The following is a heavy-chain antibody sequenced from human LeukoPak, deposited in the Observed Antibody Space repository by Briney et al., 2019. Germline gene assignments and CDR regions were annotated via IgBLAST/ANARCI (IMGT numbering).Heavy chain of an antibody. CDR3: ARVYCSGGSCYSGVECNWFDP. D-gene: IGHD2-15*01. CDR1: GGSISSGGYS. V-gene: IGHV4-30-2*01. CDR2: IYHSGST. J-gene: IGHJ5*02. Sequence: SQTLSLTCAVSGGSISSGGYSWSWIRQPPGKGLEWIGYIYHSGSTYYNPSLKSRVTISVDRSKNQFSLKLSSVTAADTAVYYCARVYCSGGSCYSGVECNWFDPWGQGTLVTVSS.